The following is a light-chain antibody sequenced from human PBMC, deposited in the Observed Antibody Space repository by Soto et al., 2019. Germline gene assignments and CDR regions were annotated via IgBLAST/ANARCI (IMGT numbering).Light chain of an antibody. CDR2: SDD. CDR1: NSNIGRYS. CDR3: ADWDDNLNGPL. Sequence: QSALTQPPSLSGTLGQRVTISCSGSNSNIGRYSVNWYQHFPGTAPKILIYSDDERPSGVPDRFSGSKSGTSASLAISGLQSEDEAEYYCADWDDNLNGPLFGGGTKLTVL. V-gene: IGLV1-44*01. J-gene: IGLJ3*02.